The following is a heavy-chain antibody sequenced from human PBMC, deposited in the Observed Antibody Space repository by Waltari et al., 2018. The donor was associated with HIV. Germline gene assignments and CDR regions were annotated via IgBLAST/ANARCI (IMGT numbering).Heavy chain of an antibody. Sequence: QVQLQESGPGLVKPSETLSLTCTVSGGSISSYYGSWIRQPAGKGLEWIGRIYTSGSTNYNPSLKSRVTMSVDTSKNQFSLKLSSVTAADTAVYYCAGSPLGFGEFSYFDYWGQGTLVTVSS. V-gene: IGHV4-4*07. J-gene: IGHJ4*02. D-gene: IGHD3-10*01. CDR3: AGSPLGFGEFSYFDY. CDR1: GGSISSYY. CDR2: IYTSGST.